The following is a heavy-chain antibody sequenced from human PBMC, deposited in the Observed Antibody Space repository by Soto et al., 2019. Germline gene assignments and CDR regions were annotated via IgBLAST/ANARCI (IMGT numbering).Heavy chain of an antibody. CDR3: AKERGAYCGGDCYSGLDY. D-gene: IGHD2-21*02. V-gene: IGHV3-30*18. CDR1: GFTFSSYG. CDR2: ISYDGSNK. J-gene: IGHJ4*02. Sequence: QVQLVESGGGVVQPGRSLRLSCAASGFTFSSYGMHWVRQAPGKGLEWVAVISYDGSNKYYADSVKGRFTISRDNSKNTLYLQMNSLRAEGTAVYYCAKERGAYCGGDCYSGLDYWGQGTLVTVSS.